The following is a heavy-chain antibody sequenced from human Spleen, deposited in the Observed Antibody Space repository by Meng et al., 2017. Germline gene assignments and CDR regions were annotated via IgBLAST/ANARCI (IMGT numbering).Heavy chain of an antibody. Sequence: GGSLRLSCAASGFTFSSYSMNWVCQAPGKGLEWVSCISASSVYIYYAESVKGRFTISRDNSKSTLYLEMDSLRGDDTAVYYCARGFSNSNWYGEVDYWGQGTLVTVSS. CDR1: GFTFSSYS. CDR3: ARGFSNSNWYGEVDY. V-gene: IGHV3-21*01. D-gene: IGHD6-13*01. J-gene: IGHJ4*02. CDR2: ISASSVYI.